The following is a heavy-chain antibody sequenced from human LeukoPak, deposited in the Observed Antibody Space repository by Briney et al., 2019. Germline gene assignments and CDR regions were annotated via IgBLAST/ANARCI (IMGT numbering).Heavy chain of an antibody. J-gene: IGHJ4*02. D-gene: IGHD3-10*01. CDR2: IYSSGNS. CDR3: ARGRRGGNLDY. V-gene: IGHV4-4*07. CDR1: GGSISSHYY. Sequence: PSETLSLTCTVSGGSISSHYYWNRFRQPAGKGLEWIGRIYSSGNSYYNASLQSRVTMSVDTSENQFSLKLTSVTAADTAVYYCARGRRGGNLDYWGQGTLVTVSS.